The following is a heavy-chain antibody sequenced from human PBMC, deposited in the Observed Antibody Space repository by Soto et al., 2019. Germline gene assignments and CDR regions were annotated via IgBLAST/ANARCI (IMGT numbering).Heavy chain of an antibody. CDR1: GGSINSYY. CDR3: AKARCTTTDCYVPDY. D-gene: IGHD1-26*01. CDR2: IYYSGST. Sequence: SETLCLTYTVSGGSINSYYWSWIRQPPGKGLEWIGYIYYSGSTNYNPSLMSRVTISLDTSKNQFSLKLSSVTAADTAMYYCAKARCTTTDCYVPDYWGRGTLVTVSS. J-gene: IGHJ4*02. V-gene: IGHV4-59*01.